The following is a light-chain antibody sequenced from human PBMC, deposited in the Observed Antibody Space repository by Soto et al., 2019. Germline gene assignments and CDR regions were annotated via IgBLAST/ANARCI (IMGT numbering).Light chain of an antibody. V-gene: IGLV1-44*01. Sequence: QPVLTQPPSASGTPGQRVTVSCSGSDSNIGSNTVTWYQQLPGTAPKLLIYRNDERPSGVPDRFSGSKSGTSASLAISGLQSEDEADYYCAAWDDSLDGPVFGGGTKLTVL. CDR3: AAWDDSLDGPV. J-gene: IGLJ3*02. CDR1: DSNIGSNT. CDR2: RND.